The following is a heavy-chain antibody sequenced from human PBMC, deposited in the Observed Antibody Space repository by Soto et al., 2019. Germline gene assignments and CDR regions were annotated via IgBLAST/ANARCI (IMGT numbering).Heavy chain of an antibody. J-gene: IGHJ5*02. CDR1: GASIGSGGW. CDR3: ARHEGWTGPDQ. Sequence: SETLSLTCAVSGASIGSGGWWSWVRQPPGKGLEWSAEIFHDGNTNDSPSLKSRVTISVDKSQNQFSLNVYSVTAADTAVYYCARHEGWTGPDQWGQGTLVTVSS. CDR2: IFHDGNT. D-gene: IGHD2-8*02. V-gene: IGHV4-4*02.